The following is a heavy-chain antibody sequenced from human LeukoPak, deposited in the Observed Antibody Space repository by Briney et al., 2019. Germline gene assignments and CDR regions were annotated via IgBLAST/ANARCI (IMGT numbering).Heavy chain of an antibody. J-gene: IGHJ4*02. CDR1: GGSISSYY. D-gene: IGHD5-12*01. CDR3: ARGLSGYDSNYFDY. CDR2: IYYSGST. V-gene: IGHV4-59*01. Sequence: SETLSLTCTVSGGSISSYYWSWIRQPPGKGLEWIGYIYYSGSTNYNPSLKSRVTISVDTSKNQFSLKLSSVTAADTAVYYCARGLSGYDSNYFDYWGQGTLVTVSS.